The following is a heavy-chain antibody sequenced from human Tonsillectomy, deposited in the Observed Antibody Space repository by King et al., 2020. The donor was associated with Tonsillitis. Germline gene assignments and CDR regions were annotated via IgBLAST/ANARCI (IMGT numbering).Heavy chain of an antibody. CDR1: GFTFSSYA. D-gene: IGHD3-22*01. J-gene: IGHJ5*02. CDR2: ISYDGINK. Sequence: QLVQSGGGVVQPGRSLRLSCAASGFTFSSYAMHWVRQAPGKGLEWVAVISYDGINKYYADSVKGRFTISRDNSKNTLYLQMNSLRAEDTAVYYCARASYDSSGYYNWFDPWSQGTLVTVSS. V-gene: IGHV3-30-3*01. CDR3: ARASYDSSGYYNWFDP.